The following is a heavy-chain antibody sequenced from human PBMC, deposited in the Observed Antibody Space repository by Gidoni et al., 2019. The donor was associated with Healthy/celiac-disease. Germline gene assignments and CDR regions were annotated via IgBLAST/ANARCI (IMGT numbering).Heavy chain of an antibody. Sequence: EVQLVESGGGLVQPGGSLRLSCAPSGFTVSSYWMSWVRQAPGKGLEWVANIKQDGSEKYYVDSVKGRFTISRDNAKNSLYLQMNSLRAEDTAVYYCARVGGWYFDAFDIWGQGTMVTVSS. V-gene: IGHV3-7*02. D-gene: IGHD6-19*01. CDR3: ARVGGWYFDAFDI. CDR2: IKQDGSEK. CDR1: GFTVSSYW. J-gene: IGHJ3*02.